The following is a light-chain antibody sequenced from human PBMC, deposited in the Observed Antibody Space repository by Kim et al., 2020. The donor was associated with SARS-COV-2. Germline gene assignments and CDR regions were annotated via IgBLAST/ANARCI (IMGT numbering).Light chain of an antibody. V-gene: IGKV3-20*01. CDR1: ESVRTEC. Sequence: EIVLTQSPGTLSLSPGERGTLSCRASESVRTECLAWFQQKPGQPPRLLIYGTSNRATGIPDRFSGRGSGTDFTLTISRLGPEDFAVYYCQQYDTSPYTFGQGTKLEI. CDR3: QQYDTSPYT. J-gene: IGKJ2*01. CDR2: GTS.